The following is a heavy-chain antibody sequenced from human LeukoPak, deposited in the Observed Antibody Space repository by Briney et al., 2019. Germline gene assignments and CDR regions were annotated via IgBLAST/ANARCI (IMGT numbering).Heavy chain of an antibody. CDR3: AKDDALIRFND. CDR1: GFTFSSYS. D-gene: IGHD3-3*01. V-gene: IGHV3-23*01. Sequence: GGSLRLSCAASGFTFSSYSMNWVRQAPGKGLEWISGIIGSGGITYYADSVKGRFTISRDNSKNTLYLQIYSLRAGDTAVYYCAKDDALIRFNDWGQGTLVTVSS. CDR2: IIGSGGIT. J-gene: IGHJ4*02.